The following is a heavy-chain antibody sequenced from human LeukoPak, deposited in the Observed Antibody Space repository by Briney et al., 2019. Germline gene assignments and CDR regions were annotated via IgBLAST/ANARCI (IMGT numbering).Heavy chain of an antibody. J-gene: IGHJ6*03. V-gene: IGHV1-8*01. CDR1: GYTFTSFD. CDR2: VNPNSGNT. D-gene: IGHD6-13*01. Sequence: ASVKVSCEASGYTFTSFDINWVRQATGQGLEWMGWVNPNSGNTGYAQKFQGRVTMTRNTSISTTYVELNSLTSEDTAVYYCARGYWSSGWSSYYYMDVWGKGTTVTISS. CDR3: ARGYWSSGWSSYYYMDV.